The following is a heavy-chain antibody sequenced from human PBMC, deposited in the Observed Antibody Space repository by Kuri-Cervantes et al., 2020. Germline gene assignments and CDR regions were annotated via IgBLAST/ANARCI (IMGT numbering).Heavy chain of an antibody. Sequence: SDTLSPTCTVSGGSVSSGSYYWSWIRQPPGKGLEWIGYIYYSGSTNYNPSLKSRVTISVDTSKNQFSLKLSSVTAADTAVYYCARAGRVLMVYSFDYWGQGTLVTVSS. D-gene: IGHD2-8*01. J-gene: IGHJ4*02. V-gene: IGHV4-61*01. CDR2: IYYSGST. CDR3: ARAGRVLMVYSFDY. CDR1: GGSVSSGSYY.